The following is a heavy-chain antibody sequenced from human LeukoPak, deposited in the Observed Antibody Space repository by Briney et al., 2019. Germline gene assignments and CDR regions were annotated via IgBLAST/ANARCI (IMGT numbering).Heavy chain of an antibody. V-gene: IGHV4-59*01. CDR1: GGSISTYY. CDR2: IYYSGST. D-gene: IGHD1-26*01. Sequence: SETLSLTCTVSGGSISTYYWSWIRQSPGKGLEWIGYIYYSGSTNYNPSLKSRVTISVDTSKNQFSLKLRSVTAADTAVFYCAREKISGNYRGVFEDWGQGTLVTVSS. CDR3: AREKISGNYRGVFED. J-gene: IGHJ4*02.